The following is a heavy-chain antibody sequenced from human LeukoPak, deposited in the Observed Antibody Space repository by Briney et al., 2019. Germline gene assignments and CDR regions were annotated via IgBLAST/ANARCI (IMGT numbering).Heavy chain of an antibody. D-gene: IGHD3-22*01. CDR2: IKQDGSEK. J-gene: IGHJ4*02. V-gene: IGHV3-7*01. CDR3: ARDYYDTSGYYTPAFDY. CDR1: GFTFSSYW. Sequence: GGSLRLSCAASGFTFSSYWMSWVRQAPGLGLEWVANIKQDGSEKHYVDSVKGRFTISRDNAKKSLYLQINSLRDEDTAVYYRARDYYDTSGYYTPAFDYWGQGTLVTVSS.